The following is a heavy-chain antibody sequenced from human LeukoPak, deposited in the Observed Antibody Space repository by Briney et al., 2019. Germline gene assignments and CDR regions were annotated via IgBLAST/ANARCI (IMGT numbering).Heavy chain of an antibody. Sequence: GGSLRLSCAASGFTFSSYGMSWVRQAPGKGLEWVSAISGNGGSTYYADSVKGRFTISRDNSKNTLYLQMNSLRAEDTAVYYCAKDRTGNYDILTGYYFLGDYWGQGTLVTVSS. D-gene: IGHD3-9*01. V-gene: IGHV3-23*01. CDR2: ISGNGGST. J-gene: IGHJ4*02. CDR1: GFTFSSYG. CDR3: AKDRTGNYDILTGYYFLGDY.